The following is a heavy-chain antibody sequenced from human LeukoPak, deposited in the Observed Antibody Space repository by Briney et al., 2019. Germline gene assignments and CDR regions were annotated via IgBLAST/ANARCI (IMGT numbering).Heavy chain of an antibody. V-gene: IGHV4-34*01. Sequence: SETLPLTCAVYGGSFSGYYWSWIRQPPGKGLEWIGEINHSGSTNYNPSLKSRVTISVDTSKNQFSLKLSSATAADTAVYYCARDGIPGGQGTLVTVSS. D-gene: IGHD5-18*01. CDR3: ARDGIP. CDR2: INHSGST. J-gene: IGHJ4*02. CDR1: GGSFSGYY.